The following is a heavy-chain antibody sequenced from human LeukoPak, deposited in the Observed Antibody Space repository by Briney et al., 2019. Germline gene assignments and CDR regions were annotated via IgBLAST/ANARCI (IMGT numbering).Heavy chain of an antibody. CDR3: ARFSAWSGYLGLNY. V-gene: IGHV4-31*03. CDR1: GGSISSGGYY. D-gene: IGHD3-3*01. J-gene: IGHJ4*02. Sequence: SQPLSLTCTVSGGSISSGGYYWSWIRQHPGKGLEWIGYIYYSGSTYYNPSLKSRVTISVDTSKNQFSLKLSSVTAADTAVYYCARFSAWSGYLGLNYWGQGTLVTVSS. CDR2: IYYSGST.